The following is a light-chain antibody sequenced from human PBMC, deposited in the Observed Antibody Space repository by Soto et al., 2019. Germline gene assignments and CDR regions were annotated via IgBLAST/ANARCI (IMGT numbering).Light chain of an antibody. J-gene: IGKJ4*01. CDR1: QGLSSS. Sequence: DIQMTQSPSSLSSSLGDSVTITCRASQGLSSSLAWYQQRTGKAPQLLIYPESTLQSGVPDRFSGSGSGTEFTLTISRLQSEDFATYYCQKLNAYPLTFGGGTKVDIK. V-gene: IGKV1-9*01. CDR3: QKLNAYPLT. CDR2: PES.